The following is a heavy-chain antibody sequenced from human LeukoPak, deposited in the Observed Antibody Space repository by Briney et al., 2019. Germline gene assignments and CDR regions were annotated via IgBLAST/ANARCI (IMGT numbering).Heavy chain of an antibody. Sequence: SETLSLTCTVSGGSISSYYWSWIRQPPGKGLEWIGYIYYSGSTNYNPSLKSRVTISVDTSKNQFSLKLTSVTAADTAVYYCSRRGFGFGESYTTYYWGQGTLVTVSS. CDR2: IYYSGST. J-gene: IGHJ4*02. CDR1: GGSISSYY. V-gene: IGHV4-59*08. CDR3: SRRGFGFGESYTTYY. D-gene: IGHD3-10*01.